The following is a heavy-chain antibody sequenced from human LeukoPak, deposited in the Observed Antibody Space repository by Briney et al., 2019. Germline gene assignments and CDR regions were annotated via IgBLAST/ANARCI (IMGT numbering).Heavy chain of an antibody. D-gene: IGHD2-2*02. CDR2: INPNSGGT. Sequence: ASVKVSCKASEYTFTGYYIHWVRQAPGQGLEWVGWINPNSGGTNCAQKFQGRVTMTRDTSISTAYMELSRLRSDDTAVYFCARELYPDSWGQGTLVTVSS. J-gene: IGHJ4*02. V-gene: IGHV1-2*02. CDR3: ARELYPDS. CDR1: EYTFTGYY.